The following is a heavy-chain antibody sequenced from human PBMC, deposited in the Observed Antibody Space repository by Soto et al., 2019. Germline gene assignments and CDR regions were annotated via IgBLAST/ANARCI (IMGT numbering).Heavy chain of an antibody. V-gene: IGHV3-23*01. CDR3: TTDAGQGPLPIFSS. CDR1: GFTFYSHA. J-gene: IGHJ4*02. D-gene: IGHD1-26*01. CDR2: TSASGAVT. Sequence: GGSLRLSCVASGFTFYSHAMSWVRQAPGKGLEWVSGTSASGAVTYYADSVKGRFTMSRDNAKNTLWLQMNSLKTEDTAVYYCTTDAGQGPLPIFSSWGQGSLVTVSS.